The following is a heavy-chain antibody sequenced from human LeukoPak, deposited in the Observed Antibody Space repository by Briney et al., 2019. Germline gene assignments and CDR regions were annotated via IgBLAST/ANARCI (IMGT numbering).Heavy chain of an antibody. D-gene: IGHD3-16*01. CDR1: GFNSDQYA. Sequence: GGSLRLSCAASGFNSDQYAMNWVRQAPGKGLEWVSFISGGGAKTFYADSVKGRFSISRDNSKNTVYLHMNSLRAEDTAIYYCAKCSSSYGNDALDIWGQGTMVTVSS. CDR2: ISGGGAKT. V-gene: IGHV3-23*01. J-gene: IGHJ3*02. CDR3: AKCSSSYGNDALDI.